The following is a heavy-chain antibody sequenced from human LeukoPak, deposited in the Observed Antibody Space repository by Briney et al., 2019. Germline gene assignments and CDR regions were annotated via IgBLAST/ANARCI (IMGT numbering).Heavy chain of an antibody. CDR2: IIPIFGTA. CDR1: GYTFTGQY. Sequence: ASVKVSCKTSGYTFTGQYLHWVRQAPGQGLEWMGGIIPIFGTANYAQKFQGRVTITADESTSTAYMEVSSLRSEDTAGYYCARGGDCGGDCYYRHFQHWGQGTLVTVS. CDR3: ARGGDCGGDCYYRHFQH. V-gene: IGHV1-69*13. D-gene: IGHD2-21*02. J-gene: IGHJ1*01.